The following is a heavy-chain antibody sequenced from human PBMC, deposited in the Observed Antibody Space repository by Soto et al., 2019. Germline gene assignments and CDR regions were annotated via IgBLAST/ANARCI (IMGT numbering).Heavy chain of an antibody. CDR3: NTADVHFDY. Sequence: GGSLRLSCAASGFTFSNAWMNWVRQAPVNGLEWVGRIKRKADGWTTDYAAPVKGRFSISIDYSKNTLYLRMNSRKTEDTDVYYCNTADVHFDYWGQGTPVTVSS. CDR1: GFTFSNAW. D-gene: IGHD6-6*01. J-gene: IGHJ4*02. V-gene: IGHV3-15*07. CDR2: IKRKADGWTT.